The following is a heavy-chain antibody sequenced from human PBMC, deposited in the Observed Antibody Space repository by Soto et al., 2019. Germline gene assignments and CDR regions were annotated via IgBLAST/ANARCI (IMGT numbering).Heavy chain of an antibody. J-gene: IGHJ4*02. D-gene: IGHD5-12*01. CDR3: ARGPNEYGAYDSSY. Sequence: ASVKVSCKASGYTFTSYDINWVRQATGQGLEWMGWMNPNSGNTGYAQKFQGRVTMTRNTSISTAYMELSSLRSEDTAVYYCARGPNEYGAYDSSYGGQGTLVTAPS. V-gene: IGHV1-8*01. CDR2: MNPNSGNT. CDR1: GYTFTSYD.